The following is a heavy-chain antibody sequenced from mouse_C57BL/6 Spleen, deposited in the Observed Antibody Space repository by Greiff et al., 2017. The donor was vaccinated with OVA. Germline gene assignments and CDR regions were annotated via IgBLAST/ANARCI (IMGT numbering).Heavy chain of an antibody. Sequence: QVQLQQSGAELVRPGASVTLSCKASGYTFTDYEMHWVKQTPVHGLEWIGAIDPATGGTAYNQKFKGKAILTADKSSSTAYMELRSLTSEDSAVNYSTRINDDYEGYYAKDFWGQGTSVTVSS. CDR2: IDPATGGT. J-gene: IGHJ4*01. V-gene: IGHV1-15*01. CDR1: GYTFTDYE. CDR3: TRINDDYEGYYAKDF. D-gene: IGHD2-4*01.